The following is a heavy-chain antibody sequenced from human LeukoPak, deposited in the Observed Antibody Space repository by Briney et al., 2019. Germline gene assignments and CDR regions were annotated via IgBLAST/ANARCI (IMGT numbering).Heavy chain of an antibody. Sequence: ASVKVSCKASGYTFTGYYMHWVRQAPGQGLEWMGWINPNSGGTNYAQKFRGRVTMTRDTSISTAYMELSRLRSDDTAVYYCARDRERGYYYYYMDVWGKGTTVTVSS. D-gene: IGHD3-10*01. V-gene: IGHV1-2*02. CDR2: INPNSGGT. CDR3: ARDRERGYYYYYMDV. J-gene: IGHJ6*03. CDR1: GYTFTGYY.